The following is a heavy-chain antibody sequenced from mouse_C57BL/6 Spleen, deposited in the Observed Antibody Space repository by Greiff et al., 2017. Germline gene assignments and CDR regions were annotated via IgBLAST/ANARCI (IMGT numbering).Heavy chain of an antibody. CDR3: ASRDRDFDY. CDR2: IDPSDSYP. J-gene: IGHJ2*01. D-gene: IGHD3-3*01. Sequence: VQLQQPGAELVMPGASVKLSCKASGYTFTSYWMHWVKQRPGQGLEWIGEIDPSDSYPNYNQKFKGKSTLTVDKSSSTAYMQLSSLTSEDSAVYYCASRDRDFDYWGQGTTLTVSS. CDR1: GYTFTSYW. V-gene: IGHV1-69*01.